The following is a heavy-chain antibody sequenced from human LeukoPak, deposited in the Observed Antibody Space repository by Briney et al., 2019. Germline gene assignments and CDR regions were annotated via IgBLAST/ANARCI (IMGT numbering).Heavy chain of an antibody. J-gene: IGHJ4*02. CDR3: ARERMVRGVSNDY. CDR2: ISSSSSYI. Sequence: GGSLRLSCAASGFTFSSYSMNWVRQAPGKGLEWVSSISSSSSYIYYADSVKGRFTISRDNAKNSLYLQMNSLRAEDTAVYYCARERMVRGVSNDYWGQGTLVTVSS. V-gene: IGHV3-21*01. D-gene: IGHD3-10*01. CDR1: GFTFSSYS.